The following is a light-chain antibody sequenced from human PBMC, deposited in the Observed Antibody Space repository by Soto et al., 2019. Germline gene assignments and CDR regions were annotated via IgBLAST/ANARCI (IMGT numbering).Light chain of an antibody. Sequence: EIVCRPCRGTLSLSPGRRATLSCRARQSVSSSYLAWYQQNPGQAPRILIYDTSSRATGIPDRFSGSGSGTDSTLTIRRLEAVDFAVYYCQQYGSSGTFGPGTKVDIK. J-gene: IGKJ1*01. CDR3: QQYGSSGT. CDR2: DTS. V-gene: IGKV3-20*01. CDR1: QSVSSSY.